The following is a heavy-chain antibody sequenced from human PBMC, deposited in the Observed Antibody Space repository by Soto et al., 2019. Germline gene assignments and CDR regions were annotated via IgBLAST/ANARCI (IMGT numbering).Heavy chain of an antibody. J-gene: IGHJ3*02. D-gene: IGHD3-22*01. V-gene: IGHV4-30-4*01. CDR3: ARGKIVVVISGAFDI. CDR1: GGSISSGDYY. CDR2: IYYSGST. Sequence: SESLSLTCTVSGGSISSGDYYWSWIRQPPGKGLEWIGYIYYSGSTYYNPSLKSRVTISVDTSKNQFSLKLSSVTAADTAVYYCARGKIVVVISGAFDIWGQGTMVTVSS.